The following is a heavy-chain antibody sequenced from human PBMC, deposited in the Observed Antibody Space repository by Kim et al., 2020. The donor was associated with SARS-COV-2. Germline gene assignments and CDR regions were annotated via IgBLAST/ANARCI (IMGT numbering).Heavy chain of an antibody. CDR3: ARELRPYYYYGMDV. CDR1: GFSFSSYW. V-gene: IGHV3-7*03. Sequence: GSLRLSCAASGFSFSSYWMSWVRQAPGKGLEWVANIKQDGSEKYYVDSVKGRFTISRDNAKNSLYLQMNSLRAEDTAVYYCARELRPYYYYGMDVWGQGTTVTVSS. CDR2: IKQDGSEK. D-gene: IGHD4-17*01. J-gene: IGHJ6*02.